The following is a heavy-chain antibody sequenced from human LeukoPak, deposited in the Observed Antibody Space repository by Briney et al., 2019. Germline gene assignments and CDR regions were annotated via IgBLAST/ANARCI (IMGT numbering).Heavy chain of an antibody. D-gene: IGHD5-18*01. CDR3: AREGTWIQLWEFDP. J-gene: IGHJ5*02. V-gene: IGHV1-18*01. Sequence: ASVKVSCKASGYTFTPSGISWVRQAPGQGLEWMGWISVYNGNTNYAQKLQGSFTMTPDTSPSTAYMALRSLRSDDTAVYYCAREGTWIQLWEFDPWGQGTLATVSS. CDR2: ISVYNGNT. CDR1: GYTFTPSG.